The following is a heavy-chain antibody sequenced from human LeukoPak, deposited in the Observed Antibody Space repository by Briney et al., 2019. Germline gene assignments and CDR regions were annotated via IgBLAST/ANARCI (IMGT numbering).Heavy chain of an antibody. Sequence: ASVKVSCKSFGFTFTDHYIHWVRQAPGQGLEWMGYIGPHSTFTSSPQEFQGRVTMTRDTSMITAYMELTRLTSDDTAVYYCVREGEGPLSKDFDYWGQGTLVTVSS. CDR1: GFTFTDHY. CDR3: VREGEGPLSKDFDY. D-gene: IGHD2/OR15-2a*01. V-gene: IGHV1-2*02. J-gene: IGHJ4*02. CDR2: IGPHSTFT.